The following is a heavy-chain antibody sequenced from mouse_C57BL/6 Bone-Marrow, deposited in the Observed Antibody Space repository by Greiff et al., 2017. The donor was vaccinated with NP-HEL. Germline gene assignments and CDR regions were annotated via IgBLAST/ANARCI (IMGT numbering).Heavy chain of an antibody. CDR3: ASNSRLLRPWYFDV. CDR2: IYPGSGST. CDR1: GYTFTSYW. Sequence: QVQLQQSGAELVKPGASVKMSCKASGYTFTSYWITWVKQRPGQGLEWIGDIYPGSGSTNYNEKFKSKATLTVATSSRTAYMQLSSLTSEDSAVYYCASNSRLLRPWYFDVWGTGTTVTVSS. D-gene: IGHD1-2*01. J-gene: IGHJ1*03. V-gene: IGHV1-55*01.